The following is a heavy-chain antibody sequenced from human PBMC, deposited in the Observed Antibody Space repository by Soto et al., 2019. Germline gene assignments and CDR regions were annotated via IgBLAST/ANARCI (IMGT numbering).Heavy chain of an antibody. CDR2: ISSSSSYI. CDR1: GFTFSSYS. D-gene: IGHD3-22*01. CDR3: ARDLSITTYLGWFDP. J-gene: IGHJ5*02. Sequence: EVQLVESGGGLVKPGGSLRLSCAASGFTFSSYSMNWVRQAPGKGPEWVSSISSSSSYIYYADSVKGRFTISRDNAKNSLYLKMNSLRAEDTAVYYCARDLSITTYLGWFDPWGQGTLVTVSS. V-gene: IGHV3-21*01.